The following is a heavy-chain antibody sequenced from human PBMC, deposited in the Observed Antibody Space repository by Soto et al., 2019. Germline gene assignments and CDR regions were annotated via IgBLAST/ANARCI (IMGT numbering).Heavy chain of an antibody. V-gene: IGHV3-48*03. Sequence: PGGSLRLSCAASGFIFSDYEINWVRQAPGKGLEWVSYISGSGLTIYYADSLNVRFTISRDNAKNSLYLQMNSLGVEDTAVYYCARGPYRNTYNWFDSWGQGTLVTVSS. J-gene: IGHJ5*02. CDR1: GFIFSDYE. CDR2: ISGSGLTI. D-gene: IGHD5-12*01. CDR3: ARGPYRNTYNWFDS.